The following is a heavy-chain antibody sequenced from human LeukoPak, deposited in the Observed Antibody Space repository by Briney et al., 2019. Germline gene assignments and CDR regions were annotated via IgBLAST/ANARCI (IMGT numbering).Heavy chain of an antibody. CDR2: ISSSSSYI. CDR1: GFTFSSYS. Sequence: PGGSLRLSCAASGFTFSSYSMNWVRQAPGKGLEWVSSISSSSSYIYYADSVKGRFTISRDNAKNSLYLQMNSLRAEDTAVYYCARDSGYSYGYNSDAFDIWGQGTMVTVSS. CDR3: ARDSGYSYGYNSDAFDI. V-gene: IGHV3-21*01. J-gene: IGHJ3*02. D-gene: IGHD5-18*01.